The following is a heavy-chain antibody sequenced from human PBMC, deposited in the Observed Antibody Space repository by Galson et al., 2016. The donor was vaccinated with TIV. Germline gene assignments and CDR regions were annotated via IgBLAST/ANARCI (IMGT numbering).Heavy chain of an antibody. Sequence: SVKVSCKASGDTFNSYVSNWVRQAPGQGLEWMGGIIPLFGTTNYAQRFQGRVTITADESTSTAYMELSSLRSEDTALYYCARDRDTALDTYHYYYGMDVWGQGTTVTVSS. D-gene: IGHD5-18*01. CDR3: ARDRDTALDTYHYYYGMDV. V-gene: IGHV1-69*13. CDR2: IIPLFGTT. CDR1: GDTFNSYV. J-gene: IGHJ6*02.